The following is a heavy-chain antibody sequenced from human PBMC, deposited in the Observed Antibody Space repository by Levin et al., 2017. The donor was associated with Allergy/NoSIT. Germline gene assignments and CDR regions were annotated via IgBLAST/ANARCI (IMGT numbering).Heavy chain of an antibody. V-gene: IGHV4-39*01. D-gene: IGHD6-19*01. Sequence: SETLSLTCTVSVRSISSSSDYWGWVPQPPGKVREWIVRIYYSVRRTSPPSLPRLVTISVDTSKNQFSLKLSSVTAADTAVYYCARGLYSSGWDDAFDSWGKGTMVTVSS. CDR2: IYYSVRR. J-gene: IGHJ3*02. CDR1: VRSISSSSDY. CDR3: ARGLYSSGWDDAFDS.